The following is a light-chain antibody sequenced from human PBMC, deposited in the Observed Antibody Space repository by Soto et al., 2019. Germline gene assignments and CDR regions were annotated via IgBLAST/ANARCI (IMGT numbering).Light chain of an antibody. CDR1: QGVRKY. CDR3: QQYEDPPVT. J-gene: IGKJ4*01. Sequence: DIKLTQSPSSLSASVGDRVTFTCQASQGVRKYLNWYQQKSGQAPKLLIHDASNLQTGVPSRFSGSGSGTDFSFTISSLQPEDTAIYYCQQYEDPPVTFGGGTKVDIK. V-gene: IGKV1-33*01. CDR2: DAS.